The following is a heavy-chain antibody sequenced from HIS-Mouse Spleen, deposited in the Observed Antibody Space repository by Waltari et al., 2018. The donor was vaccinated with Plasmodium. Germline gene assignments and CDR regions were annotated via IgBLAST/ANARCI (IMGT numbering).Heavy chain of an antibody. CDR1: RASFSGYY. CDR3: ARLVVVASKDSY. Sequence: QVQLQQWGAGLLKPSEPPSLPCAVVRASFSGYYWRGIRKPPGKGLEWIGEINHSGSTNYNPSLKSRVTISVDTSKNQFSLKLSSVTAADTAVYYCARLVVVASKDSYWGQGTLVTVSS. D-gene: IGHD2-15*01. J-gene: IGHJ4*02. V-gene: IGHV4-34*01. CDR2: INHSGST.